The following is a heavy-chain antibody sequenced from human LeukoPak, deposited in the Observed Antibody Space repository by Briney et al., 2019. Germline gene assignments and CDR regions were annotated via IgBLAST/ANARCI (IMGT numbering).Heavy chain of an antibody. CDR1: GFTFSSYG. CDR3: ARRIAAAGFDY. J-gene: IGHJ4*02. V-gene: IGHV3-33*01. D-gene: IGHD6-13*01. Sequence: GGSLRLSCTASGFTFSSYGMHWVRQAPGKGLEWVALIWYGGNIKYYSDSVKGRFTISRDNSKDALFLQMNSLRAEDTAVYYCARRIAAAGFDYWGQGTLVTVSS. CDR2: IWYGGNIK.